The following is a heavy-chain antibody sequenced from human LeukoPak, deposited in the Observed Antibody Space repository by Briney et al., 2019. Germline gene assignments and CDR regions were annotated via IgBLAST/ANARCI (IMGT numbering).Heavy chain of an antibody. D-gene: IGHD5-24*01. CDR3: VKPGDGYKSLFDY. J-gene: IGHJ4*02. V-gene: IGHV3-64D*09. Sequence: GGSLRLSCSASGFTFSSYAMHWVRQAPGKGLEYVSAISSNGGSTYYADSVKGRFTISRDNSKNTLYLQMSSLRAEDTAVYYCVKPGDGYKSLFDYWGQGTLVTVSS. CDR1: GFTFSSYA. CDR2: ISSNGGST.